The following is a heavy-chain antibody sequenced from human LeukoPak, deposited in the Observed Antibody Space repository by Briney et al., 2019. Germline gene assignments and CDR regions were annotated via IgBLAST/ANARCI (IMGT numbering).Heavy chain of an antibody. CDR1: GGSISSGGYY. Sequence: SETLSLTCTVSGGSISSGGYYWSWIRQHPGKGLEWIGYIYYSGSTYYNPSLKSRVTISVGTSKNQFSLKLSSVTAADTAVYYCARLGMTVIPEYWGQGTLVTVSS. CDR3: ARLGMTVIPEY. CDR2: IYYSGST. J-gene: IGHJ4*02. D-gene: IGHD4-17*01. V-gene: IGHV4-31*03.